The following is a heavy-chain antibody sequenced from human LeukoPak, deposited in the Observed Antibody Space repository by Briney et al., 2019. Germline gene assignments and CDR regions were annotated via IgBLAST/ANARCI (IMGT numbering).Heavy chain of an antibody. CDR3: ARDGDYYYYGMDV. Sequence: SVKVSCKASGGTFSSYAISWVRPAPGQGLEWMGGIIPIFGTANYAQKFQGRVTITADESTSTAYMELSSLRSEDTAVYYCARDGDYYYYGMDVWSQGTTVTVSS. CDR2: IIPIFGTA. D-gene: IGHD3-16*01. V-gene: IGHV1-69*13. J-gene: IGHJ6*02. CDR1: GGTFSSYA.